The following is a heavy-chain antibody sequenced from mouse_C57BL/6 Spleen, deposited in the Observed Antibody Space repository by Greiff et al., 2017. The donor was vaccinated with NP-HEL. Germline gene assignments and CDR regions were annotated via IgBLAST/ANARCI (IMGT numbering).Heavy chain of an antibody. CDR3: ARQSNYAWFAD. Sequence: EVQLVESGGGLVQPGGSLKLSCAASGFTFSDYYMYWVRQTPEKRLEWVAYLSHGGGSTYYPDTVKGRFTLSRDNATNTLYLQMSRLKSEDTAMYYCARQSNYAWFADWGQGTLVTVSA. CDR2: LSHGGGST. CDR1: GFTFSDYY. J-gene: IGHJ3*01. V-gene: IGHV5-12*01. D-gene: IGHD2-5*01.